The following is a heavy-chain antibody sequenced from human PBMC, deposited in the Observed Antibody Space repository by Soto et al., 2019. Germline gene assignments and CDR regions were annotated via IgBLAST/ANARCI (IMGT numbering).Heavy chain of an antibody. CDR1: GFTFDDYT. D-gene: IGHD3-16*01. CDR2: ISWDGGST. Sequence: PGGSLRLSCAASGFTFDDYTMHWVRQAPGKGLEWVSLISWDGGSTYYADSVKGRFTISRDNSKNSLYLQMNSLRTEDTALRYCAKDIRLSRGGFDYWGQGTLVTVSS. V-gene: IGHV3-43*01. J-gene: IGHJ4*02. CDR3: AKDIRLSRGGFDY.